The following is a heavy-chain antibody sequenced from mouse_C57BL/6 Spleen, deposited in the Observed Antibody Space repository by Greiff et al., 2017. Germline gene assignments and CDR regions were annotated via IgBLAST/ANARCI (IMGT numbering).Heavy chain of an antibody. V-gene: IGHV5-4*01. CDR3: ARNEDDDAMDY. Sequence: EVQLMESGGGLVQPAGSLRLTCPPSGFTISSYAMSWVRQTPETRLEWVATISDGGSYTYYPDNVKGRFTIARDNAKNNLYLQMSNLKAADTAMYYCARNEDDDAMDYWGQGASGTVSS. D-gene: IGHD2-12*01. CDR1: GFTISSYA. CDR2: ISDGGSYT. J-gene: IGHJ4*01.